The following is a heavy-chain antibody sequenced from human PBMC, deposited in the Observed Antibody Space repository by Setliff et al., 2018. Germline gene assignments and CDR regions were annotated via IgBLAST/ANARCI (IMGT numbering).Heavy chain of an antibody. CDR3: AKVPNSGGYAGPFDF. CDR1: GFRFSTSD. J-gene: IGHJ4*02. V-gene: IGHV3-30*02. D-gene: IGHD5-12*01. CDR2: IQHDGSRE. Sequence: GGSLRLSCAASGFRFSTSDMHWVRQAPGKGLEWVSFIQHDGSREFYGDPVKGRFIISRDNSKNTLYLQMNSLSAEDTAVYYYAKVPNSGGYAGPFDFWGQGTLVTVSS.